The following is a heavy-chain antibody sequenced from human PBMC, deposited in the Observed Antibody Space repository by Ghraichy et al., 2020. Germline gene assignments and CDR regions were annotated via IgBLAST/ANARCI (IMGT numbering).Heavy chain of an antibody. CDR3: ATGISTRLGWGNWFGP. CDR1: GGSISTNNYY. CDR2: IYYSGST. V-gene: IGHV4-39*07. Sequence: SETLSLTCSVSGGSISTNNYYWAWLRQPPGKGLEWIGSIYYSGSTYHNSSLKSRVTLSGDTSKNQFSLRLTSVSAADTAVYYCATGISTRLGWGNWFGPWGQGTLVTDSS. D-gene: IGHD3-16*01. J-gene: IGHJ5*02.